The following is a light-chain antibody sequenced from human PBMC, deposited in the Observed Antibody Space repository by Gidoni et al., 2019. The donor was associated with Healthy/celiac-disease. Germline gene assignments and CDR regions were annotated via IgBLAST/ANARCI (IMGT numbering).Light chain of an antibody. CDR2: GAS. V-gene: IGKV3-15*01. CDR3: QQYNNWPQWT. CDR1: QSVSSN. J-gene: IGKJ1*01. Sequence: EIVMTQSPATLSVSPGERATLSCRASQSVSSNLAGYQQKPCQAPRLLIYGASTRATGIQARFSGSGSGTEFTLTISSLQSEDFAVYYCQQYNNWPQWTFGQGTKVEIK.